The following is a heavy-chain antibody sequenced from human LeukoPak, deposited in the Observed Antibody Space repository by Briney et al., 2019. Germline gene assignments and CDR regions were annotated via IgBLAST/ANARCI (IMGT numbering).Heavy chain of an antibody. D-gene: IGHD3-22*01. CDR1: GFTFSSYG. Sequence: GGSLRLSCAASGFTFSSYGMHWVRQAPGKGLEWVAVISYDGSNKYYADSVKGRFTISRDNSKNTLYLQMNSLRAEDTAVYYCARDLPGRYYDSSGYLYYYYYGMDVWGQGTTVTVSS. V-gene: IGHV3-30*03. J-gene: IGHJ6*02. CDR2: ISYDGSNK. CDR3: ARDLPGRYYDSSGYLYYYYYGMDV.